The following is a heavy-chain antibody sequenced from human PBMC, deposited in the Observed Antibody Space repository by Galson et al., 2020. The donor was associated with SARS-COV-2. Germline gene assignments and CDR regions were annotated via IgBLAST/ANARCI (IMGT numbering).Heavy chain of an antibody. V-gene: IGHV4-38-2*01. D-gene: IGHD1-26*01. CDR3: ASALYTGNYTHYY. CDR1: GYSISSGYF. Sequence: SETLSLTCAVSGYSISSGYFWGWLQQPAGKGLEWIASILHGRNSYYNPSLRSRVTLSVDTSKNQFSLHMNSVTAADTAVYYCASALYTGNYTHYYCGKGTLVAVSS. CDR2: ILHGRNS. J-gene: IGHJ4*02.